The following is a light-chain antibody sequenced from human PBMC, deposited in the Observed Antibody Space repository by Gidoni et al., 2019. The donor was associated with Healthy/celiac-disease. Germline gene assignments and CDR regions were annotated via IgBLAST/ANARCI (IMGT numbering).Light chain of an antibody. J-gene: IGKJ5*01. CDR1: QSVSSSY. Sequence: DIVLTQSPATLSLSPGERATLSCGASQSVSSSYVAWYQQKPGLAPRLLIYDASSRATGIPDRFSGSGAGTDFTLTISRLEPEDFAVYYCQQYGSSPTFGQGTRLEIK. V-gene: IGKV3D-20*01. CDR3: QQYGSSPT. CDR2: DAS.